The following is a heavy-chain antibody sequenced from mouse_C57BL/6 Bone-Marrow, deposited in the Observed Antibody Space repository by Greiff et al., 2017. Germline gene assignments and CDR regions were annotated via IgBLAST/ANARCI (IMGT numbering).Heavy chain of an antibody. J-gene: IGHJ2*01. V-gene: IGHV1-81*01. CDR2: IYPRSGNT. D-gene: IGHD1-1*01. CDR3: ARHYYGSSDGY. Sequence: VQLQQSGAELARPGASVKLSCKASGYTFTSYGISWVKQRTGQGLEWIGEIYPRSGNTYYNEKFKGKATLTADKSSSTAYMELRSLTSENSAVYFCARHYYGSSDGYWGQGTTLTVSS. CDR1: GYTFTSYG.